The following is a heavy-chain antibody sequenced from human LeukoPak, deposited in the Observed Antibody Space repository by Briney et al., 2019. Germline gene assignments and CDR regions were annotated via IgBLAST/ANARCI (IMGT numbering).Heavy chain of an antibody. CDR3: ASQAPYYDYVWGSYRPQYYFDY. Sequence: SETLSLTCTVSGGSISSSYWSWIRQPAGKGLEWIGRIYTSGSTNYNPSLKSRVTMSVDTSKNQFSLKLSSVTAADTAVYYCASQAPYYDYVWGSYRPQYYFDYWGQGTLVTVSS. CDR1: GGSISSSY. J-gene: IGHJ4*02. V-gene: IGHV4-4*07. CDR2: IYTSGST. D-gene: IGHD3-16*02.